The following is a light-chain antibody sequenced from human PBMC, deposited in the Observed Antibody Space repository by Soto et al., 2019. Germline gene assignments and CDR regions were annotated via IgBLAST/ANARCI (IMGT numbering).Light chain of an antibody. CDR2: GAF. V-gene: IGKV3-15*01. J-gene: IGKJ4*01. CDR1: QSVSSK. CDR3: QQYHTWPPLT. Sequence: EIVMTQSPPTLSVSPGESATLSCWVSQSVSSKLAWYQQRPGQAPRLLIYGAFTRATGVPARFSGSGSGTEFTLTITSLQSEDFAVYYCQQYHTWPPLTFGGGTKVEIK.